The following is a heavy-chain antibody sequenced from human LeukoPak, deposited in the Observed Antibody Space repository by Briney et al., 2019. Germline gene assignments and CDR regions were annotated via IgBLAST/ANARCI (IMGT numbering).Heavy chain of an antibody. CDR3: AKELSRGCYSEFDY. CDR1: GFTFRRYW. Sequence: GGSLRLSCAASGFTFRRYWMHWVRQGPGKGLVWVSRINSDGSSTRYADSVKGRFTISRDNAKNTLYLQMNSLRAEDTAVYYCAKELSRGCYSEFDYWGQGTLVTVSS. J-gene: IGHJ4*02. V-gene: IGHV3-74*01. CDR2: INSDGSST. D-gene: IGHD6-19*01.